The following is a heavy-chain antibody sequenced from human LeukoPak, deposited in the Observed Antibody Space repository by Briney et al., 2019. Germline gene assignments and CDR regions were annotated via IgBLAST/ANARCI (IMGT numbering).Heavy chain of an antibody. V-gene: IGHV3-23*01. J-gene: IGHJ5*02. CDR2: ISGSGGST. CDR1: GFALSSYA. Sequence: GGSLRLSCAASGFALSSYAMSWVRQAPGKGLEWVSAISGSGGSTYYADSVKGRFTISRDNSKNTLYLQMNSLRAEDTAVYYCAKGTTNNWFDPWGQGTLVTVSS. CDR3: AKGTTNNWFDP. D-gene: IGHD4-11*01.